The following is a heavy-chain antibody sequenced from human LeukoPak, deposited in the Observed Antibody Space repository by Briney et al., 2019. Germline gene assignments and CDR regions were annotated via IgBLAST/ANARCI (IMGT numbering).Heavy chain of an antibody. CDR1: EFTFISYV. V-gene: IGHV3-30*04. J-gene: IGHJ4*02. D-gene: IGHD5-12*01. CDR2: ISYDGSYK. CDR3: ARERGYSGYDSREYNYFDY. Sequence: GGSLRLSCAASEFTFISYVVHWVRQAPGKGLEWVALISYDGSYKYYADSVKGRFTISRDNSKNTLYLQMKSLRTEDTAVYYCARERGYSGYDSREYNYFDYWGQGTLVTVSS.